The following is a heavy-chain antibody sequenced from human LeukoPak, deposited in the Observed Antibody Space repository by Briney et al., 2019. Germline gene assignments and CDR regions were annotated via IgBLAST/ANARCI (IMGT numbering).Heavy chain of an antibody. CDR3: ARALGWPSYYYGMDV. CDR2: ISSSSSDI. CDR1: GFTLSSYS. Sequence: PGGSLRLSCAASGFTLSSYSMNWVRQAPGEGLEWVSCISSSSSDIYYADSVKGRFTISRDNAKNSLYLQMNSLRVEDTAVYYCARALGWPSYYYGMDVWGQGTTVTVSS. D-gene: IGHD6-19*01. V-gene: IGHV3-21*01. J-gene: IGHJ6*02.